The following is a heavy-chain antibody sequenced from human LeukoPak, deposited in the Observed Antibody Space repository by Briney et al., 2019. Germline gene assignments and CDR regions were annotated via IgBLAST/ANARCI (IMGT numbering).Heavy chain of an antibody. J-gene: IGHJ4*02. CDR3: AKGAMVRGVIYYFDY. Sequence: GGSLRLSCAASGFTFSSYGMHWVRQAPGKGLEWVAFIRYDGSNKYYADSVKGRFTISRDNSKNTLYLQMNSLRTEDTAVYYCAKGAMVRGVIYYFDYWGQGTLVTVSS. CDR2: IRYDGSNK. D-gene: IGHD3-10*01. V-gene: IGHV3-30*02. CDR1: GFTFSSYG.